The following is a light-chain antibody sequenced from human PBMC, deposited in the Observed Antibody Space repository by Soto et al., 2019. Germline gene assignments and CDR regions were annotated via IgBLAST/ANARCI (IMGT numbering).Light chain of an antibody. Sequence: EIVVTQSPATLSVSPGERVTLSCRASQSVSSSLAWYQQRPGQAPRLLIYDTSTRAAGISARFSGSGSGTDFTLTISRLEPEDFAVYHCQQYGWSPLTFGGGTKVEIK. CDR3: QQYGWSPLT. J-gene: IGKJ4*01. V-gene: IGKV3-20*01. CDR1: QSVSSS. CDR2: DTS.